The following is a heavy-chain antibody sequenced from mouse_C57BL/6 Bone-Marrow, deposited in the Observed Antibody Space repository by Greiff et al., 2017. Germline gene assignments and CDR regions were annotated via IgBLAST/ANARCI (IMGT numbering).Heavy chain of an antibody. CDR2: INPSSGYT. J-gene: IGHJ3*01. V-gene: IGHV1-4*01. CDR3: ASSFAY. Sequence: VKLMESGAELARPGASVKMSCKASGYTFTSYTMHWVKQRPGPGLEWIGYINPSSGYTKYNQKFKDKATLTADKSSSTAYMQLSSLTSEDSAVYYCASSFAYWGKGTLVTVSA. CDR1: GYTFTSYT.